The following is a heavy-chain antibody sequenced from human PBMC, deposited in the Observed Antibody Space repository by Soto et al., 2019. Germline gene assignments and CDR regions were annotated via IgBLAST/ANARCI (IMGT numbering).Heavy chain of an antibody. Sequence: PSETLSLTCTVSGGSISSYYWSWIRQPPGKGLEWIGYIYYSGSTNYNPSLKSRVTISVDTSKNQFSLKLSSVTAADTAVYYCARDHNWNFNTGYYYGMDVWGQGTTVTVSS. CDR1: GGSISSYY. J-gene: IGHJ6*02. V-gene: IGHV4-59*01. D-gene: IGHD1-7*01. CDR2: IYYSGST. CDR3: ARDHNWNFNTGYYYGMDV.